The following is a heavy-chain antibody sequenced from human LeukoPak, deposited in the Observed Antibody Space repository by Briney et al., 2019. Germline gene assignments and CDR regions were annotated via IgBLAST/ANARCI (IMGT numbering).Heavy chain of an antibody. CDR2: ISAYNGNT. CDR3: ARANYYDSSGYYRL. D-gene: IGHD3-22*01. CDR1: GGTFSSYA. V-gene: IGHV1-18*01. J-gene: IGHJ4*02. Sequence: GASVKVSCKASGGTFSSYAISWVRQAPGQGLEWMGWISAYNGNTNYAQKLQGRVTMTTDTSTSTAYMELRSLRSDDTAVYYCARANYYDSSGYYRLWGQGTLVTVSS.